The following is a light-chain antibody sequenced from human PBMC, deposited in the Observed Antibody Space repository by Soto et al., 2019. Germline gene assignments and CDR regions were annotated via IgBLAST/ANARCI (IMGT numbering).Light chain of an antibody. CDR2: GAS. Sequence: EIVMTQSPATLSVSPGERATLSCRASQSVGSNLAWYQQKPGQAPRLLIYGASTRATGIPARFSGSGSGTEFTLTISSLQSEDFAVYYCQPYDSWPPLTFGGGTTVEIK. V-gene: IGKV3-15*01. CDR3: QPYDSWPPLT. CDR1: QSVGSN. J-gene: IGKJ4*01.